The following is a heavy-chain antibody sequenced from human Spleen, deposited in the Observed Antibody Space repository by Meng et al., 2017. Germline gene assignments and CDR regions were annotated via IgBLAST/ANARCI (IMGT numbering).Heavy chain of an antibody. Sequence: GESLKISCAASGFTVSHNYMSWVRQAPGKGLEWVSGINWNGGSTGYADSVKGRFTISRDNAKNSLYLQMNSLRAEDTALYYCARDEVGGPHEPSWGQGTLVTVSS. CDR1: GFTVSHNY. CDR3: ARDEVGGPHEPS. V-gene: IGHV3-20*04. D-gene: IGHD1-26*01. CDR2: INWNGGST. J-gene: IGHJ5*02.